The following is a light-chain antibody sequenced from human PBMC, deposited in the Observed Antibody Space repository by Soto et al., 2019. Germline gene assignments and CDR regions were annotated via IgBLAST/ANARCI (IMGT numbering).Light chain of an antibody. CDR3: QVSDSYTVV. CDR2: RDS. CDR1: DIGSKN. J-gene: IGLJ2*01. Sequence: SYELTQPLSVSVALGQTARITCGGNDIGSKNVHWYQQKPGQAPVLVMYRDSNRPSGIPERFSGFNSGNMATLTISRAQAGDEADYYCQVSDSYTVVFGGGTKLTVL. V-gene: IGLV3-9*01.